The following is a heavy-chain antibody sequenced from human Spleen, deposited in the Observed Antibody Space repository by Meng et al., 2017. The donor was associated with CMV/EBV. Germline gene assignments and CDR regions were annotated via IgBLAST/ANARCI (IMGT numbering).Heavy chain of an antibody. D-gene: IGHD3-3*01. Sequence: SNYAVSWVRQAPGQGLEWMGGFIAVLDIANYAQKFQDRVKITADAHATTAYMELSSLRSDDTAVYYCATSEFWSGTYPMYIWFDPWGQGTLVTVSS. CDR1: SNYA. V-gene: IGHV1-69*10. CDR3: ATSEFWSGTYPMYIWFDP. CDR2: FIAVLDIA. J-gene: IGHJ5*02.